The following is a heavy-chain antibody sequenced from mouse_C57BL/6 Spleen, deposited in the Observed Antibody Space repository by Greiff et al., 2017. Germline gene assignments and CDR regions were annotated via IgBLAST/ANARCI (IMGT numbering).Heavy chain of an antibody. V-gene: IGHV1-63*01. CDR3: ARGGYSYFDY. CDR2: IYPGGGYT. D-gene: IGHD2-3*01. J-gene: IGHJ2*01. Sequence: QVQLQLSGAELVRPGTSVKMSCKASGYTFTNYWIGWAKQRPGHGLEWIGDIYPGGGYTNYNEKFKGKATLTADKSSSTAYMQFSSLTSEDSAIYYCARGGYSYFDYWGQGTTLTVSS. CDR1: GYTFTNYW.